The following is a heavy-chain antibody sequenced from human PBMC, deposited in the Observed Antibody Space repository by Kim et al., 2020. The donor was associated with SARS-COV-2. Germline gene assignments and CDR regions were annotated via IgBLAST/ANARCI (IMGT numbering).Heavy chain of an antibody. CDR3: ARDLPWNDGEYRDY. V-gene: IGHV3-33*01. J-gene: IGHJ4*02. Sequence: GGSLRLSCAASGFTFSSYGMHWVRQAPGKGLEWVAVIWYDGSNKYYADSVKGRFTISRDNSKNTLYLQMNSLRAEDTAVYYCARDLPWNDGEYRDYWGQGTLVTVSS. CDR2: IWYDGSNK. D-gene: IGHD1-1*01. CDR1: GFTFSSYG.